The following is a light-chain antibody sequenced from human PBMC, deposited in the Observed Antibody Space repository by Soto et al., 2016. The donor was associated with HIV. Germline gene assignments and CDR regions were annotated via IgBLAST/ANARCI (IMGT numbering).Light chain of an antibody. Sequence: DIQMTQSPSSLSGSIGDRVPITCRASQDIYNYLAWYQQKPGKVPRLLISAAMNLESGVPSRFRGSGSGTEFTLTITSLQPEDIATYYCQKYNGVITFGGGTKVEI. CDR1: QDIYNY. CDR3: QKYNGVIT. J-gene: IGKJ4*01. V-gene: IGKV1-27*01. CDR2: AAM.